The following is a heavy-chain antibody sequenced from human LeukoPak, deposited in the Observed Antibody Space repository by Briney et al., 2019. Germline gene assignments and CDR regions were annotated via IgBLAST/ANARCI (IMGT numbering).Heavy chain of an antibody. CDR2: IYSGGTT. D-gene: IGHD3-10*01. V-gene: IGHV3-53*01. J-gene: IGHJ4*02. CDR1: GFTVSSNY. CDR3: ARDSYYGSGSYYRYTFDY. Sequence: PGGSLRLSCAASGFTVSSNYMSWVRQAPGKGLGWVSVIYSGGTTYYADSVKGRFTISRDNSKNTLYLQMNSLRAEDTAVYYCARDSYYGSGSYYRYTFDYWGQGTLVTVSS.